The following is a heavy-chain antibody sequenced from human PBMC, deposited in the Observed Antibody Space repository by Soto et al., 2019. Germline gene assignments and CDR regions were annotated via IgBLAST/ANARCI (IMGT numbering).Heavy chain of an antibody. Sequence: SETLSLTCNVSGGSISGYYWTWIRQPAGKGLEWIGRIYTSGSANYNPSLKSRVTMSIDTSKNKFSLRLRSVTAADTAVYYCARVGGEITGASYYYYGLDVWGQGTKVTVSS. D-gene: IGHD3-16*01. CDR1: GGSISGYY. CDR2: IYTSGSA. J-gene: IGHJ6*02. V-gene: IGHV4-4*07. CDR3: ARVGGEITGASYYYYGLDV.